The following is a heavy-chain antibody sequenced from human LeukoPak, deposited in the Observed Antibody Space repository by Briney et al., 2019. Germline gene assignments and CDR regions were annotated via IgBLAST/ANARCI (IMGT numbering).Heavy chain of an antibody. CDR3: TTLRLDIVVVVAAYYFDY. J-gene: IGHJ4*02. V-gene: IGHV3-15*01. Sequence: GGSLRLYCAASGFTFSNAWMSWVRQAPGKGLEWVGRIKSKTDGGTTDYAAPVKGRFTISRDDSKNTLYLQMNSLKTEDTAVYYCTTLRLDIVVVVAAYYFDYWGQGTLVTVSS. CDR1: GFTFSNAW. D-gene: IGHD2-15*01. CDR2: IKSKTDGGTT.